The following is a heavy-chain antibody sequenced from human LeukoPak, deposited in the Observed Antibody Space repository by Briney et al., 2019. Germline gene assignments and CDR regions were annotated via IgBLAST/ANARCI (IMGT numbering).Heavy chain of an antibody. CDR2: IYTGGRT. V-gene: IGHV3-53*01. D-gene: IGHD3-3*01. CDR3: ARDSSDFGDAPDI. CDR1: GFIVSDYY. J-gene: IGHJ3*02. Sequence: GGSLRLPCAVSGFIVSDYYMYWVRQAPGKSLEWVSVIYTGGRTLYADSVRGRATISRDSPKNTLYLQMDSLRAEDTAVYYCARDSSDFGDAPDIWGQGTMVTVSS.